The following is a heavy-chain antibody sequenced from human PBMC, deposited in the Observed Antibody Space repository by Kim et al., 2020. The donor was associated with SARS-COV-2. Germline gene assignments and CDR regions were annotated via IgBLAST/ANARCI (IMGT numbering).Heavy chain of an antibody. J-gene: IGHJ4*02. Sequence: ASVKVSCKASGYSFANYGMNWVRQAPGQGLEWMGWISAYNGNINYAQRLQGRVTMTTDTSTNTAYMELRSLTCDDTAVYYCARDYDFWSGLGYWGQGTLVTVSS. CDR3: ARDYDFWSGLGY. D-gene: IGHD3-3*01. CDR2: ISAYNGNI. V-gene: IGHV1-18*04. CDR1: GYSFANYG.